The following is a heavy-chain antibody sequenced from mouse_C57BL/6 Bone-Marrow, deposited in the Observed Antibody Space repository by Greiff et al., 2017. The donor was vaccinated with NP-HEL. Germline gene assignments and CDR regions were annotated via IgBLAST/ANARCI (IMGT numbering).Heavy chain of an antibody. CDR3: ARILYGSSYGYFDV. CDR2: IYPGSGST. CDR1: GYTFTSYW. J-gene: IGHJ1*03. D-gene: IGHD1-1*01. V-gene: IGHV1-55*01. Sequence: VQLQQPGAELVKPGASVKMSCKASGYTFTSYWITWVKQRPGQGLEWIGDIYPGSGSTNYNEKFKSKATLTVDKSSSTAYMQLSSLTSEDSAVYYCARILYGSSYGYFDVWGTGTTVTVSS.